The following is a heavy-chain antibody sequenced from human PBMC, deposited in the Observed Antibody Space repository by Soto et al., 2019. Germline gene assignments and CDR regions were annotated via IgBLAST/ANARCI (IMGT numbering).Heavy chain of an antibody. CDR2: IYHSGST. D-gene: IGHD3-3*01. J-gene: IGHJ3*02. CDR3: ARGDIRLLEWPDAFDI. CDR1: GGSISSSNW. Sequence: QVQLQESGPGLVKPSGTLSLTCAVSGGSISSSNWWSWVRQPPGKGLEWIGEIYHSGSTNYNPSLKSRVTRSVDNSEDQFALTLSSVTAADTAVYYCARGDIRLLEWPDAFDIWGQGTMVTVSS. V-gene: IGHV4-4*02.